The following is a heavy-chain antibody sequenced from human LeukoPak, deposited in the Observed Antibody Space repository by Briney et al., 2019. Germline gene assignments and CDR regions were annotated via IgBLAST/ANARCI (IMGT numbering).Heavy chain of an antibody. V-gene: IGHV1-18*01. D-gene: IGHD1/OR15-1a*01. CDR1: GYTFTRYG. J-gene: IGHJ3*01. CDR3: AREFRTTTWSYDAFDL. Sequence: ASVKVSCKASGYTFTRYGINWVRQAPGQGLEYMGWISPYTGKTNYAQRLQGRVTMTTDTSTSTAYMELRSLRSDDTAVYYCAREFRTTTWSYDAFDLWGQGTMVTVSS. CDR2: ISPYTGKT.